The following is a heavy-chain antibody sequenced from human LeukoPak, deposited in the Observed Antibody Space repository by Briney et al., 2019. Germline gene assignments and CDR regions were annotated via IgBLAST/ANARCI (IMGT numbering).Heavy chain of an antibody. V-gene: IGHV3-48*01. J-gene: IGHJ6*03. CDR3: ARASSGYPYYYYYMDV. D-gene: IGHD3-22*01. CDR2: ISSSGTTI. Sequence: GGSLRLSCAASGFTFSSNSMNWVRQAPGKGLEWISYISSSGTTIHYADSVRGRFSISRDNAKNSLYLQMNSLRAEDTAVYYCARASSGYPYYYYYMDVWGKGTTVTISS. CDR1: GFTFSSNS.